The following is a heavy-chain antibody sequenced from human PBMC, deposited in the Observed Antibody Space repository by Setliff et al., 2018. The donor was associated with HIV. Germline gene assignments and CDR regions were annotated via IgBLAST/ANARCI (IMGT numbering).Heavy chain of an antibody. J-gene: IGHJ3*02. D-gene: IGHD4-17*01. CDR2: IYHAGNT. CDR3: ARGTTLNVVPDAFGI. V-gene: IGHV4-38-2*02. Sequence: SETLSLTCTVTGYSISSGYYWAWIRQPPGKGLEWIGYIYHAGNTYYNPSLKSRVTISVDTSKNQISLRLNSLTAADTAVYYCARGTTLNVVPDAFGIWGQGTMVTVS. CDR1: GYSISSGYY.